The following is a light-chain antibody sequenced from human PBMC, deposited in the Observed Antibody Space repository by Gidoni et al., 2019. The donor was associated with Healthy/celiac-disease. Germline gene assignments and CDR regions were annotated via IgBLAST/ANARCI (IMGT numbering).Light chain of an antibody. CDR3: QQRSNWPPGGLT. J-gene: IGKJ4*01. CDR2: DAS. CDR1: QSVSSY. Sequence: EIGLTQSPATLSLSPGESATLSCRASQSVSSYLAWYQQKPGQAPRLLIYDASNRATGIPARFSGSGSGTDFTLTISSLEPEDFAVYYCQQRSNWPPGGLTFGGGTKVEIK. V-gene: IGKV3-11*01.